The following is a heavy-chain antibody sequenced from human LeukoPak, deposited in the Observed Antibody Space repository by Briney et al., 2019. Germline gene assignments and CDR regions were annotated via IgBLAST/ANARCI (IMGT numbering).Heavy chain of an antibody. CDR3: AREAACSSTSCYETNFDY. V-gene: IGHV1-2*02. CDR2: INPNSGGT. Sequence: GASVKVSCKASGGTFSSYAISWVRQAPGQGLEWMGWINPNSGGTNYAQKFQGRVTMTRDTSISTAYMELSRLRSDDTAVYYCAREAACSSTSCYETNFDYWGQGTLITVSS. CDR1: GGTFSSYA. D-gene: IGHD2-2*01. J-gene: IGHJ4*02.